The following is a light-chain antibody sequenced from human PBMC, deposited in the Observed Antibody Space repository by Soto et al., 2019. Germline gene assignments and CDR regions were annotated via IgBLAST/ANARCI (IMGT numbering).Light chain of an antibody. Sequence: DIQMTQSHSTLSASVGAIVPIPCRASHFTSTWLAWYQQKPGKAPKLLIYDASFLQGGVPSRFSGSGSGTEVTLTISSLQPDDFATYYCQQYNNYPKTCGQGTKVDIK. V-gene: IGKV1-5*01. CDR1: HFTSTW. CDR3: QQYNNYPKT. CDR2: DAS. J-gene: IGKJ1*01.